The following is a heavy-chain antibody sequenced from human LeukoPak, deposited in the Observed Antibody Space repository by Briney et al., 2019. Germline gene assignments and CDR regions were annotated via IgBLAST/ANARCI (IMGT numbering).Heavy chain of an antibody. V-gene: IGHV3-30*09. Sequence: GALRLSCAASGFTFSSYAMHWVRQAPGKGLEWVAVISHDGSNEYYADSVKGRFAISRDNSHNTLYLQMNSLRAEDTAVHYCARDKTNNGDYYNWFDPWGQGTLVTVSS. D-gene: IGHD4-17*01. J-gene: IGHJ5*02. CDR1: GFTFSSYA. CDR3: ARDKTNNGDYYNWFDP. CDR2: ISHDGSNE.